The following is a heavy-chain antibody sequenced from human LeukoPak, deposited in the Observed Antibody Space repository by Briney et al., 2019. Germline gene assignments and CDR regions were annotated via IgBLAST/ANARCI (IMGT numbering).Heavy chain of an antibody. J-gene: IGHJ5*02. CDR3: ARDLPGYSSGWYVH. Sequence: GGSLRLSCAASGFTFSSYSMNWVRQAPGKGLEWVSYISSSSSTIHYADSVKGRFTISRDNAKNSLYLQMNSLRAEDTAVYYCARDLPGYSSGWYVHWGQGTLVTVSS. V-gene: IGHV3-48*01. D-gene: IGHD6-19*01. CDR2: ISSSSSTI. CDR1: GFTFSSYS.